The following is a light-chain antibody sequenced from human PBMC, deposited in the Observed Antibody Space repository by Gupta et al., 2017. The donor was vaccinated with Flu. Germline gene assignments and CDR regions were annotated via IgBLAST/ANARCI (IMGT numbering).Light chain of an antibody. Sequence: ALGQTVRITCQGDSLRSSYASWYQQKPGQAPVLVIYAKNNRPSGIPDRFSGSSSGNTASLTITGAQAEDEADYYCNSRDSSDNHQAVFGGGTKLTVL. CDR3: NSRDSSDNHQAV. CDR1: SLRSSY. CDR2: AKN. J-gene: IGLJ2*01. V-gene: IGLV3-19*01.